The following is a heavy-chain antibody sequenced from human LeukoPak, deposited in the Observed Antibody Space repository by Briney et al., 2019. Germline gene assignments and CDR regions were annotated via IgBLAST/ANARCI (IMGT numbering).Heavy chain of an antibody. D-gene: IGHD3-10*01. CDR3: ARDAVLLWFGEPRAFDI. CDR2: IKQDGSEK. Sequence: GGSLRLSCAASGFTFSSYWMSWVRQAPGKGLEWVANIKQDGSEKYYVDSVKGRFTISRDNAKNSLYLQMNCLRDEDTAVYYCARDAVLLWFGEPRAFDIWGQGTMVTVSS. V-gene: IGHV3-7*03. J-gene: IGHJ3*02. CDR1: GFTFSSYW.